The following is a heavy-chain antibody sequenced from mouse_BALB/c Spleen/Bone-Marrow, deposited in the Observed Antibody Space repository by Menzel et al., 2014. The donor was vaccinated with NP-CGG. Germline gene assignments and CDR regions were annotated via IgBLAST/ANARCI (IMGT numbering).Heavy chain of an antibody. CDR2: IDPANGNT. CDR1: GFNIKDTY. Sequence: VQLQQSGAELVKPGASVKLSCTASGFNIKDTYMHWVKQRPEQGLEWIGRIDPANGNTKYDPKFQGKATITADTSPNTAYLQLSSLTSEDTAVYYCATMITDWYFDFWGAGATVTVSS. D-gene: IGHD2-4*01. CDR3: ATMITDWYFDF. V-gene: IGHV14-3*02. J-gene: IGHJ1*01.